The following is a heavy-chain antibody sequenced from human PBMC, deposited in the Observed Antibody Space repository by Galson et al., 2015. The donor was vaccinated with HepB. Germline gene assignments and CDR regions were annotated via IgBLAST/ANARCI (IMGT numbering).Heavy chain of an antibody. Sequence: TLSLTCTVSGGSISSYYWSWIRQPPGKGLEWIGYIYYSGSTNYNPSLKSRVTISVDTSKNQFSLKLSSVTAADTAVYYCARDLGGRYDILTGYYSYWYFDLWGRGTLVTVSS. CDR2: IYYSGST. V-gene: IGHV4-59*01. CDR1: GGSISSYY. D-gene: IGHD3-9*01. J-gene: IGHJ2*01. CDR3: ARDLGGRYDILTGYYSYWYFDL.